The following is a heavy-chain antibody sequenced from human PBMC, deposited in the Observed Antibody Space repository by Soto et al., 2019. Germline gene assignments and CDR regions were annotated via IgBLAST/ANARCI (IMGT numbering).Heavy chain of an antibody. Sequence: VQLVESGGGMVQPGRSLRLSCAASGFTFSSYGMHWVRQAPGKGQEWVAVISYDGSNKYYADSVKGRFTISRDNSKNTLYLQMNSLRAEDTAVYYCAKDLLGPGRAYGMDVWGQGTTVTVSS. D-gene: IGHD7-27*01. V-gene: IGHV3-30*18. CDR3: AKDLLGPGRAYGMDV. CDR1: GFTFSSYG. J-gene: IGHJ6*02. CDR2: ISYDGSNK.